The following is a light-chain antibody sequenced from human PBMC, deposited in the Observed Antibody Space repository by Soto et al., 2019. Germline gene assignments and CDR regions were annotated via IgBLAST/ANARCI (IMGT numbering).Light chain of an antibody. V-gene: IGLV2-14*03. Sequence: SVLPQPASVSGSPGQSITISCTGTSSDIGGYNYVSWYQQHPGKAPKLMIYDVTYRPSGVSNRFSASKSGNTASLTISGLQAEDEADYYCASYASSNTVLFGGGTKVTV. CDR3: ASYASSNTVL. CDR2: DVT. CDR1: SSDIGGYNY. J-gene: IGLJ2*01.